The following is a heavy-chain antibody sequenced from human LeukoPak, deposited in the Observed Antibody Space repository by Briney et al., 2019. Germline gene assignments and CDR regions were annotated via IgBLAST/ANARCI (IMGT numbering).Heavy chain of an antibody. CDR1: GGTFSSYA. Sequence: GASVNVSCKASGGTFSSYAISWVRQAPGQGREWMGWMNPNSCNTGYAQKFQGRVTMTRNTSISTAYMELSSLRSEDTAVYYCGFGEFPYYYYGMDVWGQGTTVTVSS. D-gene: IGHD3-10*01. J-gene: IGHJ6*02. V-gene: IGHV1-8*02. CDR2: MNPNSCNT. CDR3: GFGEFPYYYYGMDV.